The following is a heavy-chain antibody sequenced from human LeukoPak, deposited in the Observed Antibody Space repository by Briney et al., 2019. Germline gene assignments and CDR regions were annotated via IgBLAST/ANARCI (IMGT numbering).Heavy chain of an antibody. CDR2: LYSGGST. CDR1: GFTFSSYA. Sequence: GGSLRLSCAASGFTFSSYAMSWVRQAPGKGLEGVSVLYSGGSTYYADSVKGRFTISRGNSKNTLYLQMNSLRAEDTAVYYCAKDTVGTPSYFDYWGQGTLVTVSS. D-gene: IGHD3-16*01. CDR3: AKDTVGTPSYFDY. J-gene: IGHJ4*02. V-gene: IGHV3-23*03.